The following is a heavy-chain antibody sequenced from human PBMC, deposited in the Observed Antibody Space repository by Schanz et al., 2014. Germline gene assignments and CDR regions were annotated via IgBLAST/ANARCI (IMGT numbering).Heavy chain of an antibody. CDR2: ISSSGSYI. D-gene: IGHD3-9*01. Sequence: QLVGSGGGLIQPGGSLRLSCTASEFTFSSYKMNWVRQAPGKGLEWVSSISSSGSYIHYADSVKGRFTISRDNAKNTLYLQMNSLRAEDTAVYYCARDSRPNYDFLTAYYSIDYWGQGTLVTVSS. V-gene: IGHV3-21*01. CDR3: ARDSRPNYDFLTAYYSIDY. J-gene: IGHJ4*02. CDR1: EFTFSSYK.